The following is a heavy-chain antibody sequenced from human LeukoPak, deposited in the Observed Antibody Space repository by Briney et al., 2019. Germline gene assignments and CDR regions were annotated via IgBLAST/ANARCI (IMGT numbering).Heavy chain of an antibody. CDR2: ISASSSVR. CDR3: ARDRGGSYSEIDY. V-gene: IGHV3-48*04. D-gene: IGHD1-26*01. J-gene: IGHJ4*02. CDR1: GFTFNSYS. Sequence: GSLRLTCTASGFTFNSYSLNWVRQAPGTGLEWVSFISASSSVRYYADSVKGRFTISRDNAKNSLYLQMSSLRAEDTAVYYCARDRGGSYSEIDYWGQGTLVAVSS.